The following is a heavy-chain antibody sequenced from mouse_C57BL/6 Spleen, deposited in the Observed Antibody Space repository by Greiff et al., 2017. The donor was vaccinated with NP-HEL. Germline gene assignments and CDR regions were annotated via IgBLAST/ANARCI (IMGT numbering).Heavy chain of an antibody. V-gene: IGHV1-69*01. D-gene: IGHD2-3*01. J-gene: IGHJ2*01. CDR2: IDPSDSYT. Sequence: QVQLQQPGAELVMPGASVKLSCKASGYTFTSYWMHWVKQRPGQGLEWIGEIDPSDSYTNYNQKFKGKSTLTVDKSSSTAYMQLSSLTSEDSAVSYCARRWAYEGYYDYWGQGTTLTVSS. CDR3: ARRWAYEGYYDY. CDR1: GYTFTSYW.